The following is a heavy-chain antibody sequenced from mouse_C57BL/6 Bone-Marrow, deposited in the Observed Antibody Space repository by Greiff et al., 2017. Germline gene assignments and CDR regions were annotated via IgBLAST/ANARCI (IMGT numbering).Heavy chain of an antibody. V-gene: IGHV1-72*01. CDR3: ARIYYDYDEEYFDV. D-gene: IGHD2-4*01. CDR2: IDPNSGGT. CDR1: GYTFTSYW. J-gene: IGHJ1*03. Sequence: VQLQQPGAELVKPGASVKLSCKASGYTFTSYWMHWVKQRPGRGLEWIGRIDPNSGGTKYNEKFKSKATLTVDKPSSTAYMQLSSLTSEDSAVYYCARIYYDYDEEYFDVWGTGTTVTVSS.